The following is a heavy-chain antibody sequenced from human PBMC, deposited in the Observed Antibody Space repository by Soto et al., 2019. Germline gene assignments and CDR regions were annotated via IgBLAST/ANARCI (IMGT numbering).Heavy chain of an antibody. J-gene: IGHJ5*02. CDR3: ARNRYSSGWTLFDP. CDR1: GGSISSSSYY. V-gene: IGHV4-39*01. D-gene: IGHD6-19*01. Sequence: PSETLSLTCTVSGGSISSSSYYWGWIRQPPGKGLEWIGSIYYSGSTYYNPSLKSRVTISVDTSKNQFSLKLSSVTAADTAVYYCARNRYSSGWTLFDPWGQGTLVTVSS. CDR2: IYYSGST.